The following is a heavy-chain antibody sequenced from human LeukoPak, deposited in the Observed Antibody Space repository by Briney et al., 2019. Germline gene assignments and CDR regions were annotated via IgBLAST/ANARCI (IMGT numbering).Heavy chain of an antibody. J-gene: IGHJ4*02. CDR1: GFTFSSYA. Sequence: GGSLRLSCAASGFTFSSYAMHWVRQAPGKGLEWVAVISYDGSNKYYADSVEGRFTISRDNSKNTLYLQMNSLRAEDTAVYYCARVGASSSWIFSDYWGQGTLVTVSS. D-gene: IGHD6-13*01. CDR2: ISYDGSNK. V-gene: IGHV3-30-3*01. CDR3: ARVGASSSWIFSDY.